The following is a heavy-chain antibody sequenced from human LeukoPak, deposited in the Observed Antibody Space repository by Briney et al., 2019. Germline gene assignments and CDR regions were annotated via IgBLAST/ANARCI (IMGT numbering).Heavy chain of an antibody. CDR2: INHSGST. CDR3: ARGSMRKGGRGRYYSGCDY. Sequence: PSETLSLTCAVYGGSFSGYYWSWIRQPPGKGLEWIGEINHSGSTNYNPSLKSRVTISVDTSKNQFSLKLSSVTAADTAVYYCARGSMRKGGRGRYYSGCDYWGQGTLVTVSS. CDR1: GGSFSGYY. J-gene: IGHJ4*02. V-gene: IGHV4-34*01. D-gene: IGHD3-10*01.